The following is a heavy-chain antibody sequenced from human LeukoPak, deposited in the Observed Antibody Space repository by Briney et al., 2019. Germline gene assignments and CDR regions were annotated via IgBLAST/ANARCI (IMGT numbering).Heavy chain of an antibody. J-gene: IGHJ4*02. V-gene: IGHV4-4*07. CDR2: IYTSGST. CDR3: VISSGYYTYDY. CDR1: GGSISSYY. Sequence: PSETLSLTCTVSGGSISSYYWSWIRQPAGKGLEWIGRIYTSGSTNYNPSLKSRVTMSVDTSKNQFSLKLSSVTAADTAAYYCVISSGYYTYDYWGQGTLVTVSS. D-gene: IGHD3-22*01.